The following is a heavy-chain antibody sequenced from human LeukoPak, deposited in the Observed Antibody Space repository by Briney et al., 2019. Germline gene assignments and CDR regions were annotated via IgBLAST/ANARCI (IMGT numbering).Heavy chain of an antibody. Sequence: GGSLRLSCAASGFTFSSYAIHWVRQAPGKGLEWVAVISYDGSNKYYADSVKGRFTISRDNSKNTLYLQMNSLRAEDTAVYYCARDRGIAAAGMDVWGKGTTVTVSS. V-gene: IGHV3-30*01. CDR2: ISYDGSNK. CDR3: ARDRGIAAAGMDV. CDR1: GFTFSSYA. D-gene: IGHD6-13*01. J-gene: IGHJ6*04.